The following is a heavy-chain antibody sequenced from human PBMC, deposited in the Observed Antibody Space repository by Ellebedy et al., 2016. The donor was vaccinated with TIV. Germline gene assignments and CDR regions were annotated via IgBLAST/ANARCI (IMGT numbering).Heavy chain of an antibody. J-gene: IGHJ4*02. CDR1: GFTFSSYW. CDR2: INSDGSST. D-gene: IGHD6-19*01. V-gene: IGHV3-74*01. Sequence: GESLKISXAASGFTFSSYWMHWVRQAPGKGLVWVSRINSDGSSTSYADSVKGRFTISRDNAKNTLYLQMNSLRAEDTAVYYCARTREWLVPFDYWGQGTLVTVSS. CDR3: ARTREWLVPFDY.